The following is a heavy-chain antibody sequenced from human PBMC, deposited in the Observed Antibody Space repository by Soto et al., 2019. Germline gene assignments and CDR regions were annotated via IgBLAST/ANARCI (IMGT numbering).Heavy chain of an antibody. CDR1: GGSVSSGSYY. Sequence: SETLSLTCTVSGGSVSSGSYYWSWIRQPPGKGLEWIGYIYYSGSTNYNPSLKSRVTISVDTSKNQFSLKLSSVTAADTAVYYCARITYDFWSGSPDYYYYGMDVWGQGTRVTVSS. D-gene: IGHD3-3*01. V-gene: IGHV4-61*01. CDR2: IYYSGST. J-gene: IGHJ6*02. CDR3: ARITYDFWSGSPDYYYYGMDV.